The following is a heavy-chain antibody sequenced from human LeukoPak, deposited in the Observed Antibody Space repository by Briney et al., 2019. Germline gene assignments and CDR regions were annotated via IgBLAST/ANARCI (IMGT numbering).Heavy chain of an antibody. CDR2: IYFSGST. CDR3: AYSSSWSAEYLQP. CDR1: GASISSHY. V-gene: IGHV4-59*11. D-gene: IGHD6-13*01. J-gene: IGHJ1*01. Sequence: SETLSLSSTDSGASISSHYWSCIRQPPGKGLEWIGYIYFSGSTNYNPSLKSRVTISVDTSKNRFSLKLSSVNAADTAVYYCAYSSSWSAEYLQPSGQAPWSPSPQ.